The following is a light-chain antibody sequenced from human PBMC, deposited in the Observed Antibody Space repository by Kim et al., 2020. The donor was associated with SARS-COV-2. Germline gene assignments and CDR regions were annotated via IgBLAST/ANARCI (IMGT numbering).Light chain of an antibody. V-gene: IGLV6-57*03. CDR2: EDN. CDR3: QSYDSSNSVV. CDR1: SGSIASNY. Sequence: KTVTISGTHSSGSIASNYVQLYQQRPGSAPTTVIYEDNQRPSGVPDRFSGSIDSSSNSASLTISGLKTEDEADYYCQSYDSSNSVVFGGGTQLTVL. J-gene: IGLJ2*01.